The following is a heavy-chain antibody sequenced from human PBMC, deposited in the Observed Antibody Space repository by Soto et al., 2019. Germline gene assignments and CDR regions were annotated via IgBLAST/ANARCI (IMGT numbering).Heavy chain of an antibody. CDR2: IYSGAST. D-gene: IGHD2-21*02. V-gene: IGHV3-53*02. CDR1: GFTVSSNY. Sequence: EVQLVETGGGLIQPGGSLRLSCAASGFTVSSNYMSWVRQAPGKGLEWVSVIYSGASTYYPDSVKGRFTISRDDSKNTLYLQMNNLRAEDTAVYYCARVGQSDPYYYGMDVWGQGTTDTVSS. J-gene: IGHJ6*02. CDR3: ARVGQSDPYYYGMDV.